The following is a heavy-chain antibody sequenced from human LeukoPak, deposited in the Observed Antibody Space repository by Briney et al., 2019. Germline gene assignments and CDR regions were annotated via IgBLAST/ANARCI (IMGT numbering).Heavy chain of an antibody. D-gene: IGHD6-13*01. V-gene: IGHV3-30*02. CDR2: IRYDGSNK. J-gene: IGHJ4*02. CDR1: GFTFSSYG. Sequence: GGSLRLSCAASGFTFSSYGMHWVRQAPGKGLEWVAFIRYDGSNKYYADSVKGRFTISRDNSKNTLYLQMNSLRAEDTAVYYCAEDARSSWAHNDYWGQGTLVTVSS. CDR3: AEDARSSWAHNDY.